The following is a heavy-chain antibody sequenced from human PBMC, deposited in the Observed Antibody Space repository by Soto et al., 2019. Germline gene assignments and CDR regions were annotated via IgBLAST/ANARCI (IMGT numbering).Heavy chain of an antibody. J-gene: IGHJ4*02. V-gene: IGHV1-18*01. CDR3: ARDYRYGSGFPPPFDY. D-gene: IGHD3-10*01. CDR2: ISAYNGNT. CDR1: GYTFTSYG. Sequence: ASVKVSCKTSGYTFTSYGISWVRQAPGQGLEWMGWISAYNGNTNYAQKLQGRVTMTTDTSTSTAYMELRSLRSDDTAVYYCARDYRYGSGFPPPFDYWGQGTLVTVSS.